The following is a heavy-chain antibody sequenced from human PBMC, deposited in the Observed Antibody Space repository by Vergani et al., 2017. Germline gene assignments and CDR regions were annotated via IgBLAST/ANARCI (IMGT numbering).Heavy chain of an antibody. V-gene: IGHV1-2*02. Sequence: QVQLAQSGAEVKKPGASVKVSCKASGYTFTGYYMHWVRQAPGQGLEWMGWINPNSGGTNYAQKFQGRVTMTRDTSISTAYMELSRLRSDDTAVYYCARVGYCSSTSCYTWFDPWGQGTLVTVSS. CDR1: GYTFTGYY. CDR3: ARVGYCSSTSCYTWFDP. D-gene: IGHD2-2*02. J-gene: IGHJ5*02. CDR2: INPNSGGT.